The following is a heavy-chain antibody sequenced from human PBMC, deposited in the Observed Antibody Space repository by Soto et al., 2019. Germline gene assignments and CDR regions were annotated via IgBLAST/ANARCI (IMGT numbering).Heavy chain of an antibody. J-gene: IGHJ6*02. CDR3: ARVPSPFDFYYAMDV. CDR2: IFSSGTT. CDR1: GDSISSGNKY. V-gene: IGHV4-30-4*02. D-gene: IGHD3-16*01. Sequence: SETLSLTCTVSGDSISSGNKYWSWIRQAPGKGLEWIGYIFSSGTTYYNPSLKSRLTMSLDTSQNQFSLKLNSVTAADTAVYFCARVPSPFDFYYAMDVWGQGTTVTVSS.